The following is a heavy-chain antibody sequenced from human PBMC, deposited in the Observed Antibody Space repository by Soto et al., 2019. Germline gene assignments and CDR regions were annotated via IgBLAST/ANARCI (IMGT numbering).Heavy chain of an antibody. CDR1: GFTFSSYW. Sequence: EVQLVESGGGLVQPGGSLRLSCAASGFTFSSYWMSWVRQAPGKGLEWVANIKQDGSEKYYVDSVKGRFTISRDNAKNSLYLQMNSLRAEDTAVYYCARDPWPDSSGRDGMDVWGQGTTVTVSS. CDR2: IKQDGSEK. J-gene: IGHJ6*02. CDR3: ARDPWPDSSGRDGMDV. V-gene: IGHV3-7*03. D-gene: IGHD3-22*01.